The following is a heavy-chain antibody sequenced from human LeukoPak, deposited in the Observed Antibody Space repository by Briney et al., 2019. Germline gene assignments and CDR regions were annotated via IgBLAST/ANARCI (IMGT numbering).Heavy chain of an antibody. CDR3: ARILSDSSRGWFDP. CDR2: IYHSGNS. J-gene: IGHJ5*02. D-gene: IGHD6-13*01. Sequence: SETLSLTCTVSGYSISTGYYWGWIRQPPGEGLEWIASIYHSGNSYYNPSLKSRVTISIDTSSNHFSLKLSSVTAADTALYYCARILSDSSRGWFDPWGQGALVTVSS. V-gene: IGHV4-38-2*02. CDR1: GYSISTGYY.